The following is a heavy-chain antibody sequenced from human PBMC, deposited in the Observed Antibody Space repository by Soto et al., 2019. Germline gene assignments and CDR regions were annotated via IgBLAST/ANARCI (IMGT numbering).Heavy chain of an antibody. CDR2: ISNEGSIQ. CDR3: AKVGGTLGTSASYGFDY. V-gene: IGHV3-30*18. J-gene: IGHJ4*02. CDR1: GFSFSSYG. Sequence: QVQLVESGGGVVQPGGSLRLSCAASGFSFSSYGIHWVRQAPGKGLEWVAVISNEGSIQYYADSVKGRFTISRDNSENTLFLQMNSLRGEDTAVYYWAKVGGTLGTSASYGFDYWGQGSRVTVSP. D-gene: IGHD3-16*01.